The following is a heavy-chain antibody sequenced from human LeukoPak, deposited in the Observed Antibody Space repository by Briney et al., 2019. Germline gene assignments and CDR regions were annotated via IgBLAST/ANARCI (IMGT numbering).Heavy chain of an antibody. CDR1: GFTFSSYE. CDR2: ISSSGSII. V-gene: IGHV3-48*03. D-gene: IGHD5-24*01. CDR3: ASRNWATET. J-gene: IGHJ5*02. Sequence: PGGSLRLSCAASGFTFSSYEMNWVRQAPGEGLEWVSYISSSGSIIYYADSVKGRFTISRDNAKNSLYLQMNSLRAEDTAVYYCASRNWATETWGQGTLVTVSS.